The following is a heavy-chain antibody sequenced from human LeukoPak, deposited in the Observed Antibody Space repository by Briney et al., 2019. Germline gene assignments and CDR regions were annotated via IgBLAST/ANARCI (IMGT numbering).Heavy chain of an antibody. V-gene: IGHV1-69*13. Sequence: ASVKVSCKASGGTFSSYAISWVRQAPGQGLEWMGGVIPIFGTANYAQKFQGRVTITADESTSTAYMELSSLRSEDTPVYYCARDLVESVVVTDAYYYYYYMDVWGKGTTVTISS. CDR1: GGTFSSYA. J-gene: IGHJ6*03. CDR3: ARDLVESVVVTDAYYYYYYMDV. D-gene: IGHD2-21*02. CDR2: VIPIFGTA.